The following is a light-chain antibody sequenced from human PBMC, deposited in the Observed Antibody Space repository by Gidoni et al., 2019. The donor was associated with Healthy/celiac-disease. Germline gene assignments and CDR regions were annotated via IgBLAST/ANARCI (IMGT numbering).Light chain of an antibody. CDR2: KAS. CDR1: QSISSW. V-gene: IGKV1-5*03. J-gene: IGKJ4*01. CDR3: QQYNSYSLT. Sequence: DIQMTQSPSTLSASVGDRVTITCRASQSISSWLAWYQQKPGKAPKLLIYKASSLESGVPSRFSCSGSGTEFTLTISSLQPDDFATYYCQQYNSYSLTFGGXTKVEIK.